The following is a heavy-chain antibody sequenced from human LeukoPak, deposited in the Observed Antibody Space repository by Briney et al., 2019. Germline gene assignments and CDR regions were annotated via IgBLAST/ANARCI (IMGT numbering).Heavy chain of an antibody. J-gene: IGHJ3*02. CDR1: GFTFSSYG. Sequence: GGSLRLSCAASGFTFSSYGMHWVRQAPGKGLEWVAFIRYDGSNKYYADSVKGRFTISRDNSKNTLYLQMNSLRAEDTAVYYCAKDRLRYFDAYDAFDIWGQGTMVTVSS. V-gene: IGHV3-30*02. D-gene: IGHD3-9*01. CDR3: AKDRLRYFDAYDAFDI. CDR2: IRYDGSNK.